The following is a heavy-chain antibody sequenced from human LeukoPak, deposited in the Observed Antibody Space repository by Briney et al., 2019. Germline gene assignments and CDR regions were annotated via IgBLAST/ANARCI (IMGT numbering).Heavy chain of an antibody. J-gene: IGHJ4*02. Sequence: GGSLRLSCEGSGFTFSNYWMGWVRQAPGKGLQWVANIKTDGSEKYYVDSVKGRFTISGDNAKNSLYLHMNSVRAEDTAVYYCARDQGSSWNYFDYWGQGNLVTVS. D-gene: IGHD6-13*01. V-gene: IGHV3-7*01. CDR2: IKTDGSEK. CDR1: GFTFSNYW. CDR3: ARDQGSSWNYFDY.